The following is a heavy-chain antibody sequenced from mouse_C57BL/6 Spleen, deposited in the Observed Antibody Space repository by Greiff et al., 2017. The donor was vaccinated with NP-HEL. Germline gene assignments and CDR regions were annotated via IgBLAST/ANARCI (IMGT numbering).Heavy chain of an antibody. V-gene: IGHV4-1*01. Sequence: EVQRVESGGGLVQPGGSLKLSCAASGIDFSRYWMSWVRRAPGKGLEWIGEINPDSSTINYAPSLKDKFIISRDNAKNTLYLQMSKVRSEDTALYYCARPVYDGYYVGAMDYWGQGTSVTVSS. D-gene: IGHD2-3*01. CDR3: ARPVYDGYYVGAMDY. J-gene: IGHJ4*01. CDR1: GIDFSRYW. CDR2: INPDSSTI.